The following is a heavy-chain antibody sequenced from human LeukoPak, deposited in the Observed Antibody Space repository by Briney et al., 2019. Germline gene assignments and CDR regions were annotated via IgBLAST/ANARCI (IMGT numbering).Heavy chain of an antibody. Sequence: ASVKVSCKASGYTFTNYDINWVRQATGQGLEWMGWMNPNSGNTGYAPKFQGRVTITRNTSISTAYMELRSLRSEDTAVYYCARGRETPMGRTPKYNWFDPWGQGTLVTVSS. J-gene: IGHJ5*02. D-gene: IGHD5-18*01. CDR2: MNPNSGNT. CDR3: ARGRETPMGRTPKYNWFDP. V-gene: IGHV1-8*03. CDR1: GYTFTNYD.